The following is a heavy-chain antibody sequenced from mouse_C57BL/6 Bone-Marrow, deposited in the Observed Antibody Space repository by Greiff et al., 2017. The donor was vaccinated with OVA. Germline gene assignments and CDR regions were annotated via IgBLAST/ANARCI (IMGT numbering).Heavy chain of an antibody. Sequence: QVQLQQPGAELVMPGASVKLSCKASGYTFTSYCMHWVKQRPGQGLEWIGEIDPSDSYTNYNQKFKGKTTLTVDKSSSTAYMQLSSLTSEDSAVYSCALYAGLYRCFDVWGTGTTVTVSA. D-gene: IGHD2-3*01. CDR3: ALYAGLYRCFDV. CDR2: IDPSDSYT. CDR1: GYTFTSYC. V-gene: IGHV1-69*01. J-gene: IGHJ1*03.